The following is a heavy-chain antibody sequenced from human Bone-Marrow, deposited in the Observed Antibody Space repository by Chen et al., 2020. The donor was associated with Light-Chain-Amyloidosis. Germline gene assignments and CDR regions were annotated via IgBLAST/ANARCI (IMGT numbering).Heavy chain of an antibody. CDR3: AREKITGPRQSDALDI. V-gene: IGHV3-74*01. Sequence: EAQLVESGGGLVQPGGSLRLSCAASGFSLSSYWLHWVRQVPGKGLVWVSRINGDGGWTNYAGSVKGRVTISKDNAKNTLYLQMNYLSAEDTAVYYCAREKITGPRQSDALDIWGQGTMVTVSS. D-gene: IGHD1-20*01. CDR1: GFSLSSYW. J-gene: IGHJ3*02. CDR2: INGDGGWT.